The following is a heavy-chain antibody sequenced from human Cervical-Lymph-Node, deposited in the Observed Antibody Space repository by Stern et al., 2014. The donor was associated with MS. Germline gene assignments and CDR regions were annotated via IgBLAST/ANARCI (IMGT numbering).Heavy chain of an antibody. V-gene: IGHV1-69*01. J-gene: IGHJ5*02. Sequence: QVQLVQYGAEVTKPGSSVKVSCKASGGTFSKFPSSWVRQAPGQGLEWMGGIFPVFGTPTYAQDFRVRVTITADVSTSTVYMELSSLRSDDTAVYYCALSSETSDRWYSLGYDLWGQGTLVTVSS. CDR1: GGTFSKFP. CDR2: IFPVFGTP. D-gene: IGHD6-13*01. CDR3: ALSSETSDRWYSLGYDL.